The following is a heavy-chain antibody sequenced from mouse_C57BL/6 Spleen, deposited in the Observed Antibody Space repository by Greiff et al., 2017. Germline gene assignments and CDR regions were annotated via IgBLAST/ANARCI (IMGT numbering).Heavy chain of an antibody. Sequence: QVQLQQSGAELVRPGTSVKVSCKASGYAFTNYLIEWVKQRPGQGLEWIGVINPGSGGTNYNEKFKGKATLTADKSSSTAYMQLSSLTSEDSAVYFCARDTTVVARGYFDYWGQGTTLTVSS. CDR3: ARDTTVVARGYFDY. CDR2: INPGSGGT. V-gene: IGHV1-54*01. CDR1: GYAFTNYL. D-gene: IGHD1-1*01. J-gene: IGHJ2*01.